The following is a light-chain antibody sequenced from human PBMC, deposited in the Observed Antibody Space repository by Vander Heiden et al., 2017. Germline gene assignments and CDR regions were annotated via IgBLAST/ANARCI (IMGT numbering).Light chain of an antibody. V-gene: IGKV3-11*01. CDR3: QQRRT. CDR2: DAS. J-gene: IGKJ3*01. Sequence: EIVLTQSPATLCLSPGERATLSCRASKSVSIYLAWYQQKPGQAPRLRSYDASNRATGIPARFSGSWYGTDFTLTISSLEPEDFAVYYCQQRRTFGPGTKVNIK. CDR1: KSVSIY.